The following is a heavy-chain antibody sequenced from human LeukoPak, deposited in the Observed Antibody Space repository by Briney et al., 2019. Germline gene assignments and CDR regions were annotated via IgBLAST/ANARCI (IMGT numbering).Heavy chain of an antibody. CDR1: GGSISSYY. J-gene: IGHJ4*02. D-gene: IGHD1-1*01. V-gene: IGHV4-59*12. CDR3: ARDRGTWNDDGFDY. Sequence: SETLYLTCTVSGGSISSYYWSWIRQPPGKGLEWIGYIYYSGSTNYNPSLKSRVTISVDTSKNQFSLKLSSVTAADTAVYYCARDRGTWNDDGFDYWGQGTLVTVSS. CDR2: IYYSGST.